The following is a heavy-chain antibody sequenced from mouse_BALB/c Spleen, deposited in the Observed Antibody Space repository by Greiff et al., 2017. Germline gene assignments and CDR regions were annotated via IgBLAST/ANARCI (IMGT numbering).Heavy chain of an antibody. CDR3: AYTGVGLRGGYAVDY. D-gene: IGHD2-4*01. CDR1: GFTFSDYY. CDR2: ISSGGSYT. Sequence: EVKLMESGGGLVKPGGSLKLSCAASGFTFSDYYMYWVRQTPEKRLEWVATISSGGSYTYYPDSVKGRFTISRDNAKNTLYLQMSSLKSEDTAMYYCAYTGVGLRGGYAVDYWGQGTSVTVSS. V-gene: IGHV5-4*02. J-gene: IGHJ4*01.